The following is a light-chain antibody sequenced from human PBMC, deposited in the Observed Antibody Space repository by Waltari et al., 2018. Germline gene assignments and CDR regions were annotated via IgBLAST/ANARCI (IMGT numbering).Light chain of an antibody. J-gene: IGKJ1*01. V-gene: IGKV3-11*01. CDR1: QSVSSY. Sequence: EIVSTQSPATLSLSPGERATLSCRASQSVSSYLAWYQQKPGQAPRLLIYDSSNRATGIPARFSGSGSGTDFTLTISSLEPEDFAVYYCQQRVNWPGVTFGQGTKVEIK. CDR3: QQRVNWPGVT. CDR2: DSS.